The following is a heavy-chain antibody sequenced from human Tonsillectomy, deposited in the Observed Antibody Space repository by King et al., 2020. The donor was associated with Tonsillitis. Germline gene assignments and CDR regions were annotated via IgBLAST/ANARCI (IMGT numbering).Heavy chain of an antibody. J-gene: IGHJ6*03. CDR3: ARWPKSGVDYYYMDV. Sequence: DVQLVESGGGLVQPGGSLRLSCAASGFTFSNYWMHWVRQAPGKGLVWVSRIKGDGSRTTYADSVEGRFTISRDNAKNTLYLQMHSLRAEDTAVYYCARWPKSGVDYYYMDVWGKGTTVTVSS. D-gene: IGHD1-26*01. CDR1: GFTFSNYW. CDR2: IKGDGSRT. V-gene: IGHV3-74*01.